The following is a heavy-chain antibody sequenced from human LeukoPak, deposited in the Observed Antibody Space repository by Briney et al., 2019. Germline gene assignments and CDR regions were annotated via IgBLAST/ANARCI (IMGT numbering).Heavy chain of an antibody. V-gene: IGHV4-4*02. CDR3: ARPKPFVVVVAARDAFDI. CDR2: IYHSGST. Sequence: SETLSLTCAVSGGSISSSNWWSWVRQPPGKGLEWIGEIYHSGSTNYNPSLKSRVTISVDKSKNQFSLKLSSVTAADTAVYYCARPKPFVVVVAARDAFDIWGQGTMVTVSS. J-gene: IGHJ3*02. D-gene: IGHD2-15*01. CDR1: GGSISSSNW.